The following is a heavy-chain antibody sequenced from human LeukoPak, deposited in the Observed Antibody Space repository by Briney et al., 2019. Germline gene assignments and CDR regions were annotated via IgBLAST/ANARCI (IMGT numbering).Heavy chain of an antibody. Sequence: PSETLSLTCAVYGGSFSGYYWSWIRQPPGKGLEWIGEINHSGSTNYNPSLKSRVTISVDTSKNQFPLKLSSVTAADTAVYYCARGHRGYYYYMDVWGKGTTVTVSS. D-gene: IGHD3-10*01. CDR2: INHSGST. V-gene: IGHV4-34*01. J-gene: IGHJ6*03. CDR1: GGSFSGYY. CDR3: ARGHRGYYYYMDV.